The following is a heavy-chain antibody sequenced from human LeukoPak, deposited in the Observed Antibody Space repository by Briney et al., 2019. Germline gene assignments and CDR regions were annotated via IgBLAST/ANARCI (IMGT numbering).Heavy chain of an antibody. V-gene: IGHV4-59*08. J-gene: IGHJ4*02. CDR2: IYYSGSS. CDR1: GASLSRYY. CDR3: ASGGGWELPYNFDY. Sequence: SETLSLTYTVSGASLSRYYWSWIRQPPGKGLEWIGYIYYSGSSTYSPSLQSRVTISVDTSKNQFSLRLSSVTAADTAVYYCASGGGWELPYNFDYWGQGTLVTVSS. D-gene: IGHD1-26*01.